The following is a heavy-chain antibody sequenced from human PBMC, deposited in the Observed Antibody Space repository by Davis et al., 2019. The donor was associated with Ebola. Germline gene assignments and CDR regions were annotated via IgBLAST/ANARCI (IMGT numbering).Heavy chain of an antibody. Sequence: MPSETLSLTCTVSGGSISSSSYYWGWIRQPPGKGLEWIGSIYYSGSIYYNPSLKSRVTISVDTSKNQFSLKLSSVTTADTAVYYCARWLAVAGTSRFYFDSWGQGSLVTVSS. CDR3: ARWLAVAGTSRFYFDS. D-gene: IGHD6-19*01. CDR1: GGSISSSSYY. J-gene: IGHJ4*02. CDR2: IYYSGSI. V-gene: IGHV4-39*07.